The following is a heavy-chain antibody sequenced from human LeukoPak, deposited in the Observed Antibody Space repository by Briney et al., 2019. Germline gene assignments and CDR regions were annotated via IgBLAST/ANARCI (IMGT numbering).Heavy chain of an antibody. CDR3: ASTQESYDYVWGSYRYSSDAFDI. J-gene: IGHJ3*02. D-gene: IGHD3-16*02. V-gene: IGHV3-7*01. Sequence: GGSLRLSCAASGFTFSSYWMSWVRQAPGKGLEWVANIKQDGSEKYYVDSVKGRFTISRDNAKNSLYLQMNSLRAEDTAVYYCASTQESYDYVWGSYRYSSDAFDIWGQGTMVTVSS. CDR2: IKQDGSEK. CDR1: GFTFSSYW.